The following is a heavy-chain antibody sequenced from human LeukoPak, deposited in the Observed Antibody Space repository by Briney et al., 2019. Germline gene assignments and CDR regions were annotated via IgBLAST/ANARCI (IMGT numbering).Heavy chain of an antibody. CDR3: ARDEVTMVRGFTTAFDP. V-gene: IGHV3-53*01. CDR1: GFTVSSNY. CDR2: IYSGGST. J-gene: IGHJ5*02. D-gene: IGHD3-10*01. Sequence: GSLRLSCAASGFTVSSNYMSWVRQAPGKGLEWVSVIYSGGSTYYADSVKGRFTISRDNSKNTLYLQMNSLRAEDTAVYYCARDEVTMVRGFTTAFDPWGQGTLVTVSS.